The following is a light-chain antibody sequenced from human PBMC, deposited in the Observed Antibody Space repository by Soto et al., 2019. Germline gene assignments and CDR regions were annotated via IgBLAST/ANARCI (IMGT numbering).Light chain of an antibody. Sequence: DIQMTQSPSTLSASVVDRVTISCRASQSIRSWLAWYQQKPGKAPNLLIYDASDLESGVPSRFSGSGSGTEFTLTISSLQPDDFATYYCQQYNSYSRTFGQGTKVDI. CDR3: QQYNSYSRT. CDR2: DAS. V-gene: IGKV1-5*01. CDR1: QSIRSW. J-gene: IGKJ1*01.